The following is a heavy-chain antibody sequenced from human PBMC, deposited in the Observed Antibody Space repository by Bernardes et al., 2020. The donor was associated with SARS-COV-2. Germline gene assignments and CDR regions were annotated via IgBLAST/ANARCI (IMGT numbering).Heavy chain of an antibody. V-gene: IGHV4-4*07. CDR1: GGSISSYY. D-gene: IGHD3-9*01. CDR3: ARDLPNFDWLQDYYYMDV. J-gene: IGHJ6*03. CDR2: IYTSGST. Sequence: SETLSLTCTVSGGSISSYYWSWIRQPAGKGLEWIGRIYTSGSTNYNPSLKSRVTMSVDTSKNQFSLKLSSVTAADTAVYYCARDLPNFDWLQDYYYMDVWGKGTTVTVSS.